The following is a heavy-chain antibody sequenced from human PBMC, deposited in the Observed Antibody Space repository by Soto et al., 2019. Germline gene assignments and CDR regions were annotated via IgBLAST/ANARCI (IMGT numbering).Heavy chain of an antibody. V-gene: IGHV1-69*12. CDR1: GGTFSSYA. CDR3: ARGPGRGYSAQPDEYSQH. CDR2: IIPIFGTA. D-gene: IGHD3-22*01. Sequence: QVQLVQSGAEVKKPGSSVKVSCKASGGTFSSYAISWVRQAPGQGLEWMGGIIPIFGTANYAQKFQGRVTVSADDAKKKGYGERGRLKSADPGMYCWARGPGRGYSAQPDEYSQHWGQGTLVPASP. J-gene: IGHJ1*01.